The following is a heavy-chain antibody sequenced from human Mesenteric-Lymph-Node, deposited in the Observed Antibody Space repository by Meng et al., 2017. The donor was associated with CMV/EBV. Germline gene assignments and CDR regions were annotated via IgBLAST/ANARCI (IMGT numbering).Heavy chain of an antibody. D-gene: IGHD2-2*01. CDR3: ARGRGYCSSTSCYHYYYGMDV. CDR1: GYD. CDR2: IKHGGST. Sequence: GYDWSWIRQHPGRGLEWIGEIKHGGSTNYNPSRKSRVTISVYTSKNQFSLKLSSVTAADTAVYYCARGRGYCSSTSCYHYYYGMDVWGQGTTVTVSS. V-gene: IGHV4-34*01. J-gene: IGHJ6*02.